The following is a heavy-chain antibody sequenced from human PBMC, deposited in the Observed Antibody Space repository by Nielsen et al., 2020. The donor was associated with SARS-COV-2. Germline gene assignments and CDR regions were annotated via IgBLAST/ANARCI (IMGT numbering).Heavy chain of an antibody. J-gene: IGHJ3*02. D-gene: IGHD6-19*01. Sequence: GESLKISCAASGFTFSSYEMNWVRQAPGKGLEWVSYISSSGSTIYYADSVKGRFTISRDNAKNSLYLQMNSLRAEDTAVYYCSRLVVGSSGWEEEAFDIWGQGTMVTVSS. CDR1: GFTFSSYE. CDR2: ISSSGSTI. CDR3: SRLVVGSSGWEEEAFDI. V-gene: IGHV3-48*03.